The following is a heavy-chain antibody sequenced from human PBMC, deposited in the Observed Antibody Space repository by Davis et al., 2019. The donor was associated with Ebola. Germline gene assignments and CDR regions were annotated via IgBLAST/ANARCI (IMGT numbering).Heavy chain of an antibody. D-gene: IGHD3-10*01. J-gene: IGHJ6*02. CDR2: IYHSGST. CDR1: GGSISSTDW. Sequence: MPSETLSLTCAVSGGSISSTDWWSWVRQSPGKGLEWIGEIYHSGSTNYNPSLKSRVTISVDTSKNQFSLILSSVTAADTAIYYCARGRTYGSMVYGMDVWGQGTLVTVSS. CDR3: ARGRTYGSMVYGMDV. V-gene: IGHV4-4*02.